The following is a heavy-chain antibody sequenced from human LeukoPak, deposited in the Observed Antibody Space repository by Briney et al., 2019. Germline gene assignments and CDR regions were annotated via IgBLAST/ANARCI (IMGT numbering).Heavy chain of an antibody. V-gene: IGHV4-30-4*08. J-gene: IGHJ5*02. Sequence: SETLSLTCTVSGGSISSGDYYWSWIRQPPGKGLEWIGYIYYSGSTYYNPSLKSRVTISVDRSKNQFSLKLSSVTAADTAVYYCARVLYSGYDENWFDPWGQGTLVTVSS. CDR1: GGSISSGDYY. CDR3: ARVLYSGYDENWFDP. CDR2: IYYSGST. D-gene: IGHD5-12*01.